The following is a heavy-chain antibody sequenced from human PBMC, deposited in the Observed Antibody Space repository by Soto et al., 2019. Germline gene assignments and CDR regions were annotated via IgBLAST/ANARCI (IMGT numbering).Heavy chain of an antibody. J-gene: IGHJ4*02. V-gene: IGHV3-9*01. D-gene: IGHD2-15*01. CDR1: GFSFDEHA. CDR2: LLWHGDRP. CDR3: GKDLTPGGLES. Sequence: EAQLVESGGGLVQPGGSLRLSCAFSGFSFDEHAMHWVRQAPGKGLEWVAGLLWHGDRPGYADSVKGRFTISRDSAKDSLYLQMNSLRTEDTALYYCGKDLTPGGLESWGQGTLVTVSS.